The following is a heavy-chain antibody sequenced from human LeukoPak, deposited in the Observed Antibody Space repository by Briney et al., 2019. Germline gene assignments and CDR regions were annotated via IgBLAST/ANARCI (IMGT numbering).Heavy chain of an antibody. D-gene: IGHD6-19*01. CDR2: IYTSGST. CDR3: ARHSQADSSGWYDILGDFGD. V-gene: IGHV4-4*07. J-gene: IGHJ4*02. Sequence: SETLSLTCTVSGGSISSYYWSWIRQPAGKGLEWIGRIYTSGSTNYNPSLKSRVTMSVDTSKNQFSLKLSSVTAADTAVYYCARHSQADSSGWYDILGDFGDWGQGTLVTVSS. CDR1: GGSISSYY.